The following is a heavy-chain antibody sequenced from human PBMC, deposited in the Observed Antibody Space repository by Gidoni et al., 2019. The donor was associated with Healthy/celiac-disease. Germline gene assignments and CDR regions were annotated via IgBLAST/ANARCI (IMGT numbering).Heavy chain of an antibody. CDR3: ATRGGILEWLLWPTGGWFDP. CDR1: GGSFSGYY. D-gene: IGHD3-3*01. CDR2: INHSGST. V-gene: IGHV4-34*01. Sequence: QVQLQQWGAGLLKPSETLSLTRAVYGGSFSGYYWSWIRQPPGKGLEWIGEINHSGSTNYNPSLKSRVTISVDTSKNQFSLKLSSVTAADTAVYYCATRGGILEWLLWPTGGWFDPWGQGTLVTVSS. J-gene: IGHJ5*02.